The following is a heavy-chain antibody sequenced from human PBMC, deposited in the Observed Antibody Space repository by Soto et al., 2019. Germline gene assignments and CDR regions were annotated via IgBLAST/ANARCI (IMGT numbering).Heavy chain of an antibody. V-gene: IGHV4-34*01. Sequence: QVQLQQWGAGLLKPSETLSLTCAVYGGSFSGYYWSWIRQPPGKGLEWIGEINHSGSTNYNPSLKSRVTISVDTSKNQFSLKLSSVTAADTAVYYCARGVIIRVAYFDYWGQGTLVTVSS. J-gene: IGHJ4*02. CDR3: ARGVIIRVAYFDY. D-gene: IGHD2-21*01. CDR1: GGSFSGYY. CDR2: INHSGST.